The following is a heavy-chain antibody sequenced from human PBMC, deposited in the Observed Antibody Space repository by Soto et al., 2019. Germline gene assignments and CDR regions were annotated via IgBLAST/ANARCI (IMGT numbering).Heavy chain of an antibody. D-gene: IGHD3-9*01. V-gene: IGHV3-48*02. J-gene: IGHJ3*02. CDR3: ARGDYDILTGYYMVGEKSKESPLDAFDI. CDR1: GFTFSSYS. Sequence: GGSLRLSCAASGFTFSSYSMNWVRQAPGKGLEWVSYISSSSSTIYYADSVKGRFTISRDNAKNSLYLQMNSLRDEDTAVYYCARGDYDILTGYYMVGEKSKESPLDAFDIWGQGTMVTVSS. CDR2: ISSSSSTI.